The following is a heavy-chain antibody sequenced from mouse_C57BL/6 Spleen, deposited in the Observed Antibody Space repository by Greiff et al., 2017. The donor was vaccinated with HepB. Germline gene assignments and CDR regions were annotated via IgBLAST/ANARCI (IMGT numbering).Heavy chain of an antibody. Sequence: EVQLQQSGAELVRPGASVKLSCTASGFNIKDDYMNWVKQRPEQGLEWIGWIDPENGDTEYASKFQGKATITADTSSNTAYLQLSSLTSEDTAVYYCTLYYSKGYFDYWGQGTTLTVSS. J-gene: IGHJ2*01. D-gene: IGHD2-5*01. CDR3: TLYYSKGYFDY. V-gene: IGHV14-4*01. CDR1: GFNIKDDY. CDR2: IDPENGDT.